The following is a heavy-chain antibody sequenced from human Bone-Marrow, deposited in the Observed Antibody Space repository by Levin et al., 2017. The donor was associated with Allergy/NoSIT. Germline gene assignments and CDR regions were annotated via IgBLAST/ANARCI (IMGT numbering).Heavy chain of an antibody. CDR3: ARGEVSSVYYCDS. D-gene: IGHD6-19*01. V-gene: IGHV1-69*02. J-gene: IGHJ4*02. CDR1: GDTFDKYT. CDR2: IIPIFDVA. Sequence: KISCKASGDTFDKYTLNWIRQAPGQGLEWMGRIIPIFDVANYTLKFQGRVTMTTDKHTTTAYMELSGLRSEDTGVYYCARGEVSSVYYCDSWGQGTLVAVSS.